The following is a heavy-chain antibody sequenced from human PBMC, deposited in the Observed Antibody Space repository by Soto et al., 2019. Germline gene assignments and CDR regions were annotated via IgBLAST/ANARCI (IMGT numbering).Heavy chain of an antibody. CDR1: GFTFSSYS. Sequence: GGSLRLSCAASGFTFSSYSMNWVRQAPGKGLEWVSSISSSSSYIYYADSVKGRFTISRDNAKNSLYLQMNSLRAEDTAVYYCARERITMVRGVRTFDYWGQGTLVTAPQ. D-gene: IGHD3-10*01. J-gene: IGHJ4*02. V-gene: IGHV3-21*01. CDR3: ARERITMVRGVRTFDY. CDR2: ISSSSSYI.